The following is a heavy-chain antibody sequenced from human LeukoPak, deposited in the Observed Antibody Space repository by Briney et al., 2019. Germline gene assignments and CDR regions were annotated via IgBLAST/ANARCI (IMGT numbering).Heavy chain of an antibody. CDR2: ISYDGSNK. Sequence: GGSLRLSCAASGFTFSSYAMHWVRQAPGKGLEWVAVISYDGSNKYYADSVKGRFTISRDNSKNTLYLQMNSLRAEDTAVYYCARVVGPSYGDYFDYWGQGTLVTVSS. CDR1: GFTFSSYA. CDR3: ARVVGPSYGDYFDY. J-gene: IGHJ4*02. D-gene: IGHD4-17*01. V-gene: IGHV3-30*04.